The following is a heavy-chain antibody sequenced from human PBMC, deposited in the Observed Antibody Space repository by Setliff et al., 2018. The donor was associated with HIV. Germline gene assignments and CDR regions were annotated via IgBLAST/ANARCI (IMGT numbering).Heavy chain of an antibody. CDR3: GRVVPREVAPGGFDI. V-gene: IGHV4-38-2*01. CDR1: GYSVSSGYY. CDR2: IYYSGST. Sequence: PSETLSLTCAVYGYSVSSGYYWGWIRQPPGKGLEWIASIYYSGSTYYAPSPKSRVTISVDTSKNQFSLKLTSVTAADTAVYFCGRVVPREVAPGGFDIWGQGTMVTVSS. D-gene: IGHD5-12*01. J-gene: IGHJ3*02.